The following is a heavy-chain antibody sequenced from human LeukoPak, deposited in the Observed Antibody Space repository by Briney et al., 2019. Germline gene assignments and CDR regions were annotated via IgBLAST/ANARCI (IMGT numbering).Heavy chain of an antibody. Sequence: LSLTCAVYGGSFSGYYWSWIRQPPGKGLEWVSYISSSGSTIYYADSVKGRFTISRDNSKNTLYLQMNSLRAEDTAVYYCARVSIAVSPSRTYYYYMDVWGKGTTVTVSS. CDR2: ISSSGSTI. CDR3: ARVSIAVSPSRTYYYYMDV. D-gene: IGHD6-19*01. V-gene: IGHV3-11*04. J-gene: IGHJ6*03. CDR1: GGSFSGYY.